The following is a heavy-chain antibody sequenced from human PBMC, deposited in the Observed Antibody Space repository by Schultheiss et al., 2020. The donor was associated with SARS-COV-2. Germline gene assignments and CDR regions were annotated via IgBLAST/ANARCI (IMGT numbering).Heavy chain of an antibody. V-gene: IGHV4-59*01. J-gene: IGHJ4*02. Sequence: SETLSLTCTVSGGSISSYYWSWIRQPPGKGLEWIGEIYHTGDTNYNPSLEGRVTISVDTSKNQFSLKLSSVTAADTAVYYCARLEPETIRYSNYTDYWGQGTLVTVSS. D-gene: IGHD4-11*01. CDR2: IYHTGDT. CDR1: GGSISSYY. CDR3: ARLEPETIRYSNYTDY.